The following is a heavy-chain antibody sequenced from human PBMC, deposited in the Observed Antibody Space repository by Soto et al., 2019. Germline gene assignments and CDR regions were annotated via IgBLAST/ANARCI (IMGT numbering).Heavy chain of an antibody. CDR2: INPSGGST. V-gene: IGHV1-46*01. CDR3: ARSSGGRGMDV. Sequence: QVQLVQSGAEVKKPGASVKVSCKASGYTFTSYYMHWVRQAPGQGLEWMGIINPSGGSTSYAQKFQGRVTMTRDSSTSTVYMELSSLRSEDTAVYYCARSSGGRGMDVWGQGTTVTVSS. CDR1: GYTFTSYY. D-gene: IGHD3-16*01. J-gene: IGHJ6*02.